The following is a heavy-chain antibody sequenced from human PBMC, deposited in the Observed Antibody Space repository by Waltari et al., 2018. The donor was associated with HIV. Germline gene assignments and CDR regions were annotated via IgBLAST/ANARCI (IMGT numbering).Heavy chain of an antibody. CDR1: GFTFSSHL. J-gene: IGHJ4*02. CDR2: IKPDGSET. D-gene: IGHD3-22*01. Sequence: EVQLVESGGGLVQPGESLRLSCAASGFTFSSHLMCWVRQAPGKGLGWVANIKPDGSETYYVDSVKGRFTISRDNAKTSLYLQMNSLRAEDTAVYFCAREYFYESSGYYYRSTFDYWGQGTLVTVSS. V-gene: IGHV3-7*01. CDR3: AREYFYESSGYYYRSTFDY.